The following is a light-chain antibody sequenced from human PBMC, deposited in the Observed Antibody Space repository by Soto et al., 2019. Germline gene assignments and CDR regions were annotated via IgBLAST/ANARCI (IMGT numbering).Light chain of an antibody. CDR1: QSVSSY. CDR2: DAS. CDR3: QQRSNWPPYT. J-gene: IGKJ2*01. Sequence: EIVLTQSPATLSLSPGERATLSCRASQSVSSYLAWYHQKPGQAPRLLIYDASNRATGIPARFSGSGSGTDSTLTISSLEPEDFAVYYCQQRSNWPPYTFGQGIKLEIK. V-gene: IGKV3-11*01.